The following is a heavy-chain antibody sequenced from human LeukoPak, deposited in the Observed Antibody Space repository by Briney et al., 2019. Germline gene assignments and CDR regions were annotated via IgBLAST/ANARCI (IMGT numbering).Heavy chain of an antibody. CDR1: GDTVSSNSAA. J-gene: IGHJ6*02. CDR2: TYYRSKWYY. D-gene: IGHD2-15*01. CDR3: ARVPYCSGGSCNYYYYYGMDV. Sequence: SQTLSLTCAISGDTVSSNSAAWNWTRQSPSRGLEWLGRTYYRSKWYYDYAVSVKSRITINPDTSKNQSSLKLSSVTAADTAVYYCARVPYCSGGSCNYYYYYGMDVWGQGTTVTVSS. V-gene: IGHV6-1*01.